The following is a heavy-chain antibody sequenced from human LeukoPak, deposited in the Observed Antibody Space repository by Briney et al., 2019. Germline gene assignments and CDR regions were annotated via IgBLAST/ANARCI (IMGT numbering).Heavy chain of an antibody. Sequence: ASVKVSCKASGYTFTGYYTHWVRQAPGQGLEWMGWINPNSGGTNYAQKFQGRVTMTRDTSISTAYMELSRLRSDDTAVYYCARAGVVVVAATYFDYWGQGTLVTVSS. CDR3: ARAGVVVVAATYFDY. CDR2: INPNSGGT. V-gene: IGHV1-2*02. CDR1: GYTFTGYY. J-gene: IGHJ4*02. D-gene: IGHD2-15*01.